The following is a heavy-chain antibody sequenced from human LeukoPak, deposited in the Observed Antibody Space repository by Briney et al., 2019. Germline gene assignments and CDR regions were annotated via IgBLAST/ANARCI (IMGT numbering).Heavy chain of an antibody. CDR2: IIPIFGTA. J-gene: IGHJ4*02. D-gene: IGHD3-10*01. CDR3: ATNPMVRGAPEGFLYY. V-gene: IGHV1-69*13. Sequence: ASVKVSCKASGGTFSSYAISWVRQAPGQGLEWMGGIIPIFGTANYAQKFKGRVTITADESTSTAYMELSSLRSEDTAVYYCATNPMVRGAPEGFLYYWGQGTLVTVSS. CDR1: GGTFSSYA.